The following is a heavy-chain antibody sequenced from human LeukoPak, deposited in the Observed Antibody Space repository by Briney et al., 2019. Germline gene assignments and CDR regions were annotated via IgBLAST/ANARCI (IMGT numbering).Heavy chain of an antibody. Sequence: PSETLSLTCTVSGGSISCYDWSWIRQPPGKGLEWIGYIYTSASTNYNPSLKSRVTISVDTSKNQFSLKLSSVTAADTAVYYCARLGYCSGGSCYPANWFDPWGQGTLVTVSS. J-gene: IGHJ5*02. D-gene: IGHD2-15*01. CDR2: IYTSAST. CDR1: GGSISCYD. CDR3: ARLGYCSGGSCYPANWFDP. V-gene: IGHV4-4*09.